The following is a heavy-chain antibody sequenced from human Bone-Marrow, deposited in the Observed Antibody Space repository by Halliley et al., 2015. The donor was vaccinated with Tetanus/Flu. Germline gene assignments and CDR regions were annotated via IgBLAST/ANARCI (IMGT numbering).Heavy chain of an antibody. J-gene: IGHJ4*02. CDR2: IVPCDPHT. CDR3: ARGSGWTDY. V-gene: IGHV5-10-1*01. D-gene: IGHD6-19*01. Sequence: LEWMGRIVPCDPHTTSTPSFQGPVIISADKSISTAYLQWNSLQTSDTAMYYCARGSGWTDYWGQGTLATVSS.